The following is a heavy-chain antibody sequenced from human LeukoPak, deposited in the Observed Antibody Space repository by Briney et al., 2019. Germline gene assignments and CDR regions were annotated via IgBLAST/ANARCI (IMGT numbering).Heavy chain of an antibody. D-gene: IGHD3-3*01. J-gene: IGHJ4*02. CDR3: ASSFSDDFWSGHF. CDR1: RLTFTYW. Sequence: PGGSLRLSCAASRLTFTYWMSWVRQAPGKGLEWVANIKQDGGGKYYVDSVKGRFTIFRDNAKKSLYLQMNSLRAEDTAVYYCASSFSDDFWSGHFWGQGTLVTVSS. CDR2: IKQDGGGK. V-gene: IGHV3-7*01.